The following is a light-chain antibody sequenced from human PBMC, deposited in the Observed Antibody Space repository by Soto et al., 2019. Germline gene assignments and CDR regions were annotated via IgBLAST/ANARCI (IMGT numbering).Light chain of an antibody. CDR3: QQYGSSTWT. Sequence: IVLTQSPGTLSLSPGERATLSCRASQSVSTFLAWYQHKPGQPPRLLIYGASSRATGIPDRFSGSGSGTDFTLTISRLEPEDFEVYYCQQYGSSTWTFGQGTKVDIK. J-gene: IGKJ1*01. CDR1: QSVSTF. CDR2: GAS. V-gene: IGKV3-20*01.